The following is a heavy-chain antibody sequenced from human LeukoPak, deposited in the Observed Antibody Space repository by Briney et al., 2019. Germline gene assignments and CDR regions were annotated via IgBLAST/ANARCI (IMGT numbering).Heavy chain of an antibody. J-gene: IGHJ4*02. CDR2: IRYDGSNK. D-gene: IGHD5-12*01. CDR3: ARDLAGRGYSGYDYFDY. Sequence: GGSLRLSCAASGFTFSSYGMHWVRQAPGKGLEWVAFIRYDGSNKYYADSVKGRFTISRDNSKNTLYLQMNSLRAEDTAVYYCARDLAGRGYSGYDYFDYWGQGTLVTVSS. CDR1: GFTFSSYG. V-gene: IGHV3-30*02.